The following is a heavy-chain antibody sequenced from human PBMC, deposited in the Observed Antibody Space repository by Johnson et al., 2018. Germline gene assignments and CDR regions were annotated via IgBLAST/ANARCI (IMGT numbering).Heavy chain of an antibody. CDR1: GFTFSNYG. J-gene: IGHJ6*03. Sequence: QVQLVESGGGVVQPGRSLRLSCAASGFTFSNYGMHWVRQAPGKGLEWVALLSYDGSHKYYADSVKGRFIISRDNSKNTLYLPINSLRHDDTAVYYCESGGDYHYYVDVDVWSKGTTVTVSS. CDR2: LSYDGSHK. D-gene: IGHD3-16*01. V-gene: IGHV3-30*03. CDR3: ESGGDYHYYVDVDV.